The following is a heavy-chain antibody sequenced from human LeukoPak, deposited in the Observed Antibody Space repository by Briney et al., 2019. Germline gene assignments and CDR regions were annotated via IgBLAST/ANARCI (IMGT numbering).Heavy chain of an antibody. CDR3: ARADGEYSSSTLDC. V-gene: IGHV4-59*12. D-gene: IGHD6-6*01. J-gene: IGHJ4*02. Sequence: SETLSLTCTVSGGSIGSYYWSWIRQPPGKGLEWIGYIYDSGSTNYNPSLKSRVTISVDTSKNQFSLKLSSVTAADTAVYYCARADGEYSSSTLDCWGQGTLVTVSS. CDR1: GGSIGSYY. CDR2: IYDSGST.